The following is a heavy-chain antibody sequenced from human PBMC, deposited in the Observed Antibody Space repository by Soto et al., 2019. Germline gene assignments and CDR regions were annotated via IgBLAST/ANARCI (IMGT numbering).Heavy chain of an antibody. CDR1: GFTVSSNY. Sequence: EVQLVESGGGLVQPGGSLRLSCAASGFTVSSNYMSWVRQAPGKGLEWVSVIYSGGSTYYADSVKGRFTISRDNSKNTLYLQMNSLRAEDTAVYYCARGRRAVAGNPGYFQHWGQGALVTVSS. V-gene: IGHV3-66*01. CDR3: ARGRRAVAGNPGYFQH. CDR2: IYSGGST. J-gene: IGHJ1*01. D-gene: IGHD6-19*01.